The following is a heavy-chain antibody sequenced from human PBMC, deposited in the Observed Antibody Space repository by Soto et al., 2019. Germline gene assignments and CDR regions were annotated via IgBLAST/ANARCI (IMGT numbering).Heavy chain of an antibody. CDR1: GFTFSSYA. CDR2: ISGSGAST. CDR3: AKGAHSSSSRGMDV. Sequence: EVQLLESGGGLVQPGGSLRLSCAASGFTFSSYAMTWVRQAPGKGLEWVSGISGSGASTFYADSVKGRFTTSRDTSKNTLYLQMNSLRAEDTAVYYCAKGAHSSSSRGMDVWGQGTTVTVSS. D-gene: IGHD6-6*01. V-gene: IGHV3-23*01. J-gene: IGHJ6*02.